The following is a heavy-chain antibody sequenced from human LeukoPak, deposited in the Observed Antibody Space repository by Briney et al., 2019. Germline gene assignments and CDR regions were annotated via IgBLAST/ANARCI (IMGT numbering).Heavy chain of an antibody. Sequence: GGSLRLSCAASGFTCSSYGMHWVRQAPGKGLEWVAVISYDGSNKYYADSVKGRFTISRDNSKNTLYLQMNSLRAEDTAVYYCAKEQDTAMVGYFDYWGQGTLVTVSS. V-gene: IGHV3-30*18. CDR1: GFTCSSYG. D-gene: IGHD5-18*01. J-gene: IGHJ4*02. CDR3: AKEQDTAMVGYFDY. CDR2: ISYDGSNK.